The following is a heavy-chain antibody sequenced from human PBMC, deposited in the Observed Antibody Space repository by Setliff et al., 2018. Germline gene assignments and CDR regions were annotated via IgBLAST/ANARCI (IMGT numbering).Heavy chain of an antibody. D-gene: IGHD5-12*01. CDR1: GDPFNAYG. J-gene: IGHJ6*03. V-gene: IGHV1-69*10. Sequence: SVKVSCKASGDPFNAYGVSWVRQAPGQGLEWMGAIIPVLGMTDYAQKFQGRLTITADQSTTTVYMELSSLRSEDTAVYYCARGEVATVRGYYYYYYMDVWGKGTTVTVSS. CDR3: ARGEVATVRGYYYYYYMDV. CDR2: IIPVLGMT.